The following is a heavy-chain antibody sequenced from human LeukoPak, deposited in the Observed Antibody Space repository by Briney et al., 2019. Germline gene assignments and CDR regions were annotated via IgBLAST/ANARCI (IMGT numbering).Heavy chain of an antibody. D-gene: IGHD6-13*01. V-gene: IGHV3-30*04. CDR3: ARDPYSSSCLDY. CDR1: GLTFSSYA. CDR2: ISYDGSNK. Sequence: PGGSLRLSCAASGLTFSSYAMHWVRQAPGKGLEWVAVISYDGSNKYYADSVKGRFTISRDNSKNTLYLQMNSLRAEDTAVYYCARDPYSSSCLDYWGQGTLVTVSS. J-gene: IGHJ4*02.